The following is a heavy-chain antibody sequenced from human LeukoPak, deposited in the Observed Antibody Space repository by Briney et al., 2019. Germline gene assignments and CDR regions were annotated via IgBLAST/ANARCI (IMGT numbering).Heavy chain of an antibody. J-gene: IGHJ5*02. D-gene: IGHD6-19*01. CDR1: GGSFSGYY. CDR2: INHSGST. V-gene: IGHV4-34*01. Sequence: PSETLSLTCAVYGGSFSGYYWSWIRQPPWKGLEWIGEINHSGSTNYNPSLKSRVTISVDTSKNQFSLKLSSVTAADTAVYYCARVSAGYSSGWYPIRKLNNWFDPWGQGTLVTVSS. CDR3: ARVSAGYSSGWYPIRKLNNWFDP.